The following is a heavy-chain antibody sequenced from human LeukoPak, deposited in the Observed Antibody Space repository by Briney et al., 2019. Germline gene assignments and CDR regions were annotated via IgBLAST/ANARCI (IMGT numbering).Heavy chain of an antibody. CDR2: ISYDGSNK. CDR1: GFILSNYA. CDR3: ARVPTRYSSGWYLSYYYYYMDV. V-gene: IGHV3-30*04. J-gene: IGHJ6*03. D-gene: IGHD6-19*01. Sequence: GGSLRLSCAASGFILSNYAMHWARQAPGKGLEWVALISYDGSNKYYADSVKGRFTISRDNGKNSLYLQMNSLRAEDTAVYYCARVPTRYSSGWYLSYYYYYMDVWGKGTTVTVSS.